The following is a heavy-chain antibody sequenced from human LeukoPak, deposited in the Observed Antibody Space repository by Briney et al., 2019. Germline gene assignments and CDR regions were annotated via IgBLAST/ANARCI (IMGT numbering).Heavy chain of an antibody. CDR3: ARDSGLTGYDLLDY. CDR2: IKLDGSEK. Sequence: GGSLRLSCEASGFTFGSYWMNWVRQAPGKGLEWVANIKLDGSEKYYADSVKGRSTISRDNARNSLYVQMNSLRVEDTGVYYCARDSGLTGYDLLDYWGQGTLVTVSS. V-gene: IGHV3-7*01. CDR1: GFTFGSYW. J-gene: IGHJ4*02. D-gene: IGHD5-12*01.